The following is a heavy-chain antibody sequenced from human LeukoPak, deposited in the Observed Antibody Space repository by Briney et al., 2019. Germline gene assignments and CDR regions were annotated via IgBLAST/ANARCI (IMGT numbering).Heavy chain of an antibody. CDR1: GGSISISTYY. CDR3: ARQDYGDYIIDY. CDR2: IYYSGST. D-gene: IGHD4-17*01. J-gene: IGHJ4*02. Sequence: PSETRSLTCTVAGGSISISTYYWGWIRQPPGKGLEWIGSIYYSGSTYYNPSLKSRVTISVDMSKNQFSLKLSSVNAADTDVYYCARQDYGDYIIDYWGQGTLVTVSS. V-gene: IGHV4-39*01.